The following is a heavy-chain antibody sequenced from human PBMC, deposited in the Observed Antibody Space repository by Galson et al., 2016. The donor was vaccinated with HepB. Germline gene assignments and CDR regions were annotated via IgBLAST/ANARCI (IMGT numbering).Heavy chain of an antibody. CDR3: ATVPILGAFARCLDY. CDR1: GCRFSSHW. V-gene: IGHV3-21*01. J-gene: IGHJ4*02. CDR2: ISSSSSYL. D-gene: IGHD3-3*01. Sequence: SLRLSCAASGCRFSSHWLSWVRQAPGKGLEWVSSISSSSSYLYYADSVKGRFSISRDNAKKSLFLQMNSLRVEDTAVYYCATVPILGAFARCLDYWGQGTLVTVSS.